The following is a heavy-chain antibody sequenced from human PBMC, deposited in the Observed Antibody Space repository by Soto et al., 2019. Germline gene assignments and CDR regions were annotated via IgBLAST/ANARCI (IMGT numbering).Heavy chain of an antibody. CDR1: GGSMRNYF. J-gene: IGHJ4*02. D-gene: IGHD6-13*01. Sequence: PSETLSLTCTVSGGSMRNYFWTWIRQPPGKGLEWIGYIHYSGTTSFFPSYNPSLRSRATISEDTSKNQLSLKLLSVTTADTAVYFCAAGEASSRNLAPYYLDFWGQGTLGTV. CDR3: AAGEASSRNLAPYYLDF. CDR2: IHYSGTT. V-gene: IGHV4-59*01.